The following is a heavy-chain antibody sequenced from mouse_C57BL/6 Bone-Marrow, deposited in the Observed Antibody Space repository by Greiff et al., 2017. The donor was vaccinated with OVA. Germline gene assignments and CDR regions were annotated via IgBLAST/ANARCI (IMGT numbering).Heavy chain of an antibody. CDR1: GYAFTNYL. CDR2: INPGSGGT. Sequence: VQLQQPGAELVRPGTSVKVSCKASGYAFTNYLIEWVKQRPGQGLEWIGVINPGSGGTNYNEQFKGKATLTADKSSSTAYMQLSSLTSEDSAVYFCASRQLRLRMFAYWGQGTLVTVSA. D-gene: IGHD3-2*02. CDR3: ASRQLRLRMFAY. J-gene: IGHJ3*01. V-gene: IGHV1-54*01.